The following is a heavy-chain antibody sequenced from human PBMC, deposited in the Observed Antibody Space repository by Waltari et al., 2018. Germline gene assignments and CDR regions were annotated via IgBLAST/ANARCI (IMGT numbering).Heavy chain of an antibody. J-gene: IGHJ4*02. Sequence: QVQLVQSGAEVKKPGASVKVSCKASGYTFTSYAMHWVRQAPGQRLEWMGWINAGNGNTKYSQKFQGRVTITRDTSASTAYMELSSLRSEDTAVYYWARDKVLVGGENYFDYWGQGTLVTVSS. CDR1: GYTFTSYA. CDR3: ARDKVLVGGENYFDY. CDR2: INAGNGNT. D-gene: IGHD1-26*01. V-gene: IGHV1-3*01.